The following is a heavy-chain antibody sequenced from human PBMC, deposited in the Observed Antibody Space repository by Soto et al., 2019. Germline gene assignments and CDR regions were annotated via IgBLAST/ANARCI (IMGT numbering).Heavy chain of an antibody. J-gene: IGHJ6*02. V-gene: IGHV4-34*01. CDR2: INHSGDT. CDR3: ARVSPFYDILTGRYHYYRLDV. CDR1: GEALGGSS. Sequence: QVQLQQWGAGPLKPSETLSLSCGVSGEALGGSSWSWIRQSSGKGLEWIGQINHSGDTNYNPSLKSRVTLSVDTSKNHLSLKLTSVTAADTAVYYCARVSPFYDILTGRYHYYRLDVWGQGTTVTVSS. D-gene: IGHD3-9*01.